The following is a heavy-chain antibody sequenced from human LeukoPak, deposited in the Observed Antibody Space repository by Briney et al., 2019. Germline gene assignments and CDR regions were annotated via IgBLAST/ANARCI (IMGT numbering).Heavy chain of an antibody. Sequence: SVKVSCKASGYTFTGYYMHWVRQAPGQGLEWMGRIIPIFGTANYAQKFQGRVTITTDESTSTAYMELSSLRSEDTAVYYCARGQARVDYYYYYMDVWGKGTTVTVSS. CDR1: GYTFTGYY. J-gene: IGHJ6*03. D-gene: IGHD6-6*01. V-gene: IGHV1-69*05. CDR3: ARGQARVDYYYYYMDV. CDR2: IIPIFGTA.